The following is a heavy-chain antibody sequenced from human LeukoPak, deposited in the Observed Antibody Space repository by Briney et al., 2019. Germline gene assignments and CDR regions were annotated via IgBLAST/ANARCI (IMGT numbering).Heavy chain of an antibody. Sequence: GGFLRPSCAASGFTFSSYGMHWVRQAPGKGLEWVAVIWYDGSNKYYADSVKGRFTISRDNSKNTLYLQMNSLRAEDTAVYYCARGRGSYYYYGMAVWGQGTTVTVSS. CDR3: ARGRGSYYYYGMAV. CDR1: GFTFSSYG. J-gene: IGHJ6*02. V-gene: IGHV3-33*01. D-gene: IGHD2-15*01. CDR2: IWYDGSNK.